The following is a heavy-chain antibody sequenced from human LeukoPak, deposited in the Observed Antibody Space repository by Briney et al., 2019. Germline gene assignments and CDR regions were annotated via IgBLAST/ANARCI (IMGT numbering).Heavy chain of an antibody. D-gene: IGHD7-27*01. CDR1: GFTFSSYE. CDR3: ARDLAWGAFDY. Sequence: GGSLRLSCAASGFTFSSYEMNWVRQAPGKGLEWLSGVSPPGGGTYYADSVKGRFTISRDDSKNTLSLQMNSLRVEDTAVYYCARDLAWGAFDYWGQGTLVTVSS. V-gene: IGHV3-23*01. CDR2: VSPPGGGT. J-gene: IGHJ4*02.